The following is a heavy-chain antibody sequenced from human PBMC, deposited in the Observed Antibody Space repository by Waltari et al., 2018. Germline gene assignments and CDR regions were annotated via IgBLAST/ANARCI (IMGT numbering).Heavy chain of an antibody. CDR2: INPDGSST. CDR1: GFTFNNYW. Sequence: EVQFVESGGGLVQPGGSLRLSWSASGFTFNNYWVHWVRQAPGKGLEWVSRINPDGSSTNYADSVKGRFTISRDNARDTLYLQMNSLTVEDTAVYYCARVQILADDVFNGWGQGTMVTVSS. V-gene: IGHV3-74*01. J-gene: IGHJ3*01. CDR3: ARVQILADDVFNG. D-gene: IGHD3-3*01.